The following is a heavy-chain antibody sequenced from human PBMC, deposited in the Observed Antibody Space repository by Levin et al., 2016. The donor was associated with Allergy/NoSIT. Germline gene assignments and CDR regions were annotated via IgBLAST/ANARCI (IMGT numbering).Heavy chain of an antibody. Sequence: ASVKVSCKASGYTFTGYYMHWVRQAPGQGLEWMGRINPNSGGTNYAQKFQGWVTMTRDTSISTAYMELSRLRSDDTAVYYCAREEGSIAAAGQYYYYYGMDVWGQGTTVTVSS. CDR2: INPNSGGT. CDR3: AREEGSIAAAGQYYYYYGMDV. D-gene: IGHD6-13*01. CDR1: GYTFTGYY. V-gene: IGHV1-2*04. J-gene: IGHJ6*02.